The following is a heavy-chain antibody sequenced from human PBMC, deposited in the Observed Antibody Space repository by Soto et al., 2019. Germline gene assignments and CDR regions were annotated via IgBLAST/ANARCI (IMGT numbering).Heavy chain of an antibody. V-gene: IGHV4-39*01. CDR3: ARSESVYLYFQH. CDR1: GGSISSSSYY. Sequence: SETLSLTCTVSGGSISSSSYYWGWIRQPPGKGLEWIGSIYYSGSTYYNPSLKSRVTISVDTSKNQFSLKLSSGTAADTAVYYCARSESVYLYFQHWGQGTLVTVSS. D-gene: IGHD2-8*01. CDR2: IYYSGST. J-gene: IGHJ1*01.